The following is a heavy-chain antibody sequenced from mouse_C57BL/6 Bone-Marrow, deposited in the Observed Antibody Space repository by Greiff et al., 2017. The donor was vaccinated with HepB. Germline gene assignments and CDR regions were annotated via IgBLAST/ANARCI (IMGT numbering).Heavy chain of an antibody. CDR3: SRRVLPFYAMDY. CDR1: GYSFTDYN. Sequence: EVQGVESGPELVKPGASVKISCKASGYSFTDYNMNWVKQSNGKSLEWIGVINPNHGSTSYNQKFKGKATLTVDQSSSTAYMQLNSMTSEDSAVYYCSRRVLPFYAMDYWGQGTSVTVSS. V-gene: IGHV1-39*01. J-gene: IGHJ4*01. D-gene: IGHD1-1*01. CDR2: INPNHGST.